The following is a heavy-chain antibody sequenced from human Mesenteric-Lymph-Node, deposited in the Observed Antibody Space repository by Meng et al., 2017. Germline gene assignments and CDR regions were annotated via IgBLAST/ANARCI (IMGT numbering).Heavy chain of an antibody. CDR2: SNPNSGGT. Sequence: ASVKVSCKASGYTFTGYYMHWVRQAPGQGLEWMGRSNPNSGGTNFAQKFQGRVTMTRDTSISTANLELSRLRSDDTAVYYCARELRYCSSTSCYGPPSWFDPWGQGTLVTVSS. D-gene: IGHD2-2*01. V-gene: IGHV1-2*06. J-gene: IGHJ5*02. CDR1: GYTFTGYY. CDR3: ARELRYCSSTSCYGPPSWFDP.